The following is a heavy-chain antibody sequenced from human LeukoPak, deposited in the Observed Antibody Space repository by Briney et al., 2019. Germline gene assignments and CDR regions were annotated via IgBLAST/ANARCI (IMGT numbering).Heavy chain of an antibody. CDR1: GFPFNTQD. V-gene: IGHV3-23*01. CDR3: AKGTFGEEPDAFDI. CDR2: ISGSGGST. D-gene: IGHD3-10*01. Sequence: GGSLRLSCAASGFPFNTQDMRWVRQAPGKGLEWVSAISGSGGSTYYADSVKGRFTISRDNSKNTLYLQMNSLRAEDTAVYYCAKGTFGEEPDAFDIWGQGTMVTVSS. J-gene: IGHJ3*02.